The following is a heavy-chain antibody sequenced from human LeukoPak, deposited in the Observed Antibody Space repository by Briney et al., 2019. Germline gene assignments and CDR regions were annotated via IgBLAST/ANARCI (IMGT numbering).Heavy chain of an antibody. D-gene: IGHD3-9*01. Sequence: ASVKVSCKASGYTFTSYGISWVRQAPGQGLEWMGWISAYIGNTNYAQKLQGRVTMTTDTSTSTAYMELRSLRSDDTAVYYCARDGTLLRYFDWLFPPHFDYWGQGTLVTVSS. J-gene: IGHJ4*02. V-gene: IGHV1-18*04. CDR3: ARDGTLLRYFDWLFPPHFDY. CDR1: GYTFTSYG. CDR2: ISAYIGNT.